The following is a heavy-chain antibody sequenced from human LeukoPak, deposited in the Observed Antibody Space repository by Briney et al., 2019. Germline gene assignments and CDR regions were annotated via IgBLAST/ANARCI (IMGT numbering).Heavy chain of an antibody. Sequence: ASVKVSCKASGYTFTGYYMHWVRQAPGQGLEWMGWINPNSGGTNYAQKFQGRVTMTRDTSISTAYMELSRLRSDDTAVYYCAKEFLVVVPAAMLWANEFDYWGQGTLVTVSS. J-gene: IGHJ4*02. CDR2: INPNSGGT. D-gene: IGHD2-2*01. CDR3: AKEFLVVVPAAMLWANEFDY. CDR1: GYTFTGYY. V-gene: IGHV1-2*02.